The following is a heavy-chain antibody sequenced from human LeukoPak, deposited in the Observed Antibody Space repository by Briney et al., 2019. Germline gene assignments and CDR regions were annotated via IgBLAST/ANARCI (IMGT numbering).Heavy chain of an antibody. CDR3: ARDLRVVITGSFDS. V-gene: IGHV3-20*04. D-gene: IGHD3-22*01. CDR2: INWNGDST. Sequence: GGSLRLSCAASGFSFDDYGLTWVRQAPGKGLEWVCGINWNGDSTDYADSVKGRFTISRDNAKNSLYLQMNSLRAEDTALYYCARDLRVVITGSFDSWGQGTLVTVSS. J-gene: IGHJ4*02. CDR1: GFSFDDYG.